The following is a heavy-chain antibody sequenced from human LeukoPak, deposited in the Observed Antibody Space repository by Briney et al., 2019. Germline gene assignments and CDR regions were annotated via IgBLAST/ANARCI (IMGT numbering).Heavy chain of an antibody. CDR2: ISPYNGNT. Sequence: GASVKVSCRASGYTFTSYGISWVRQAPGQGLEWMGWISPYNGNTNYAQKLQGRVTMTTNTTTSTAYMELRSLRSGDTAVYYCARLNINGGENWFDPWGQGTLVTVSS. D-gene: IGHD3-16*01. J-gene: IGHJ5*02. CDR3: ARLNINGGENWFDP. V-gene: IGHV1-18*04. CDR1: GYTFTSYG.